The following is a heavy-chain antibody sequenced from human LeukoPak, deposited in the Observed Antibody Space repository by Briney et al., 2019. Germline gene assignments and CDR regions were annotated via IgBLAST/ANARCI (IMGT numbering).Heavy chain of an antibody. CDR1: GGSITSCSYY. Sequence: PWATPSLTCNVSGGSITSCSYYWGWVPHPPGNGLEGIGSICYSASTYYSPSLKSRVTISVDTSKSQFSLKLSSVTAADTAVYYCARPAPRYYYGSGSYYFDYWGQGTLVTVSS. J-gene: IGHJ4*02. V-gene: IGHV4-39*01. CDR3: ARPAPRYYYGSGSYYFDY. CDR2: ICYSAST. D-gene: IGHD3-10*01.